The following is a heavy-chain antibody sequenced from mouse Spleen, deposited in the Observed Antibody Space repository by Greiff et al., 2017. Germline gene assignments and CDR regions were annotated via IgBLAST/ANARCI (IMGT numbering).Heavy chain of an antibody. D-gene: IGHD4-1*01. J-gene: IGHJ2*01. CDR2: ISSGGSYT. CDR1: GFTFSSYA. CDR3: ARPLTGTYYFDY. Sequence: EVHLVESGGGLVKPGGSLKLSCAASGFTFSSYAMSWVRQTPEKRLEWVATISSGGSYTYYPDSVKGRFTISRDNAKNTLYLQMSSLRSEDTAMYYCARPLTGTYYFDYWGQGTTLTVSS. V-gene: IGHV5-9-3*01.